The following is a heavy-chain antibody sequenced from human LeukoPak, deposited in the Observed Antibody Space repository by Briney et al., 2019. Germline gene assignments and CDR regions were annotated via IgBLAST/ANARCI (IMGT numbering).Heavy chain of an antibody. CDR1: GFTFSSYD. CDR2: IGTAGDT. Sequence: GGSLRLSCAACGFTFSSYDMRWVRQATGKGLEWVSAIGTAGDTYYPGSVKGQFTISRENAKNSLYLQMNSLRAGDTAVYYCARDWLRFLEWLLFAYYYYMDVWGKGTTVTVSS. CDR3: ARDWLRFLEWLLFAYYYYMDV. D-gene: IGHD3-3*01. J-gene: IGHJ6*03. V-gene: IGHV3-13*03.